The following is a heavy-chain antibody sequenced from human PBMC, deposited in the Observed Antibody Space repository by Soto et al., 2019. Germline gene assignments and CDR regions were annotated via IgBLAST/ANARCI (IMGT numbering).Heavy chain of an antibody. CDR2: ISYDGSNK. CDR3: ARDPNYDILTGYSPYYFDY. CDR1: GFTFSSYA. Sequence: GGSLRLSCAASGFTFSSYAMHWVRQAPGKGLEWVAVISYDGSNKYYADSVKGRFTISRDNSKNTLYLQMNSLRAEDTAVYYCARDPNYDILTGYSPYYFDYWGQGTLVTVSS. V-gene: IGHV3-30-3*01. J-gene: IGHJ4*02. D-gene: IGHD3-9*01.